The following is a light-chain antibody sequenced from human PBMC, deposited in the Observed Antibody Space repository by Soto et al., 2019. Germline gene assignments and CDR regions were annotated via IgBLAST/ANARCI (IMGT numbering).Light chain of an antibody. J-gene: IGKJ4*01. Sequence: DIQMTQSPSSLSASVGDRVTITCHARQDISLYLNLYQQKPWKAPELLIFDAYNLETELPSRFSGAGSGTNFTFTLSSLQPAHSATYHCPQYHELPLNFGRGTRVEVK. CDR1: QDISLY. V-gene: IGKV1-33*01. CDR3: PQYHELPLN. CDR2: DAY.